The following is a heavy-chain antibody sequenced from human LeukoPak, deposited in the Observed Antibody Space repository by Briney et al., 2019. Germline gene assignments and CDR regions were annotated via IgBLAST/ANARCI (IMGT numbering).Heavy chain of an antibody. CDR2: INPNIGGT. D-gene: IGHD5-18*01. V-gene: IGHV1-2*02. J-gene: IGHJ4*02. Sequence: ASVKVSCAASGYTFTGYYMHWVRQAPGQGLEWMGRINPNIGGTNYAQKLQGRVAMSRDTSISTTYLELSSLRADDTAVYYCAREGDTLMVRYHVDTWGPGNLVTVSS. CDR1: GYTFTGYY. CDR3: AREGDTLMVRYHVDT.